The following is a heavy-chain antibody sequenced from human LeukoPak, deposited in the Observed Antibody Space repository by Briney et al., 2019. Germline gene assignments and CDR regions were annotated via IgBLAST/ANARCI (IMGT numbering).Heavy chain of an antibody. Sequence: GGSLRLSCAASGFTFSSYAMHWVRQAPGKGLEWVAVISYDGSNKYYADSVKGRFTISRDNSKNTLYLQMNSLRAEDTAVYYCTRVGYIDEGIDYWGQGTLVTVSS. V-gene: IGHV3-30-3*01. CDR1: GFTFSSYA. CDR2: ISYDGSNK. CDR3: TRVGYIDEGIDY. J-gene: IGHJ4*02. D-gene: IGHD5-24*01.